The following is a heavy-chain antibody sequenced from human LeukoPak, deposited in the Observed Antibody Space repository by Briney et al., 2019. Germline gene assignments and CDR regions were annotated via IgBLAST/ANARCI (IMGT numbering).Heavy chain of an antibody. J-gene: IGHJ3*02. CDR3: ARQGVVLMVYATTGAFDI. D-gene: IGHD2-8*01. CDR2: IYPGDSDT. CDR1: GYSFTSYW. Sequence: GEPLKISCKGPGYSFTSYWIGWVRQMPGKGLEWMGIIYPGDSDTRYSPSFQGQVTISADKSISTAYLQWSSLKASDTAMYYCARQGVVLMVYATTGAFDIWGQGTMVTVSS. V-gene: IGHV5-51*01.